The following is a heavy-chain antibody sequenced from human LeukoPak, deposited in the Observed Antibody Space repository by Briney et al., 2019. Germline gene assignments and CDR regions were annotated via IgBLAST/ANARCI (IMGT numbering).Heavy chain of an antibody. V-gene: IGHV3-23*01. CDR2: ISGSGGST. CDR1: GFTFTSYA. J-gene: IGHJ5*01. CDR3: AKDRHAPGRYCSSTSCFPFDS. D-gene: IGHD2-2*01. Sequence: GGSLRLSCAASGFTFTSYAMSWVRQAPGKGLEWVSAISGSGGSTYYADSVKGRFTISRDNTKNTLYLQMNSLRAEDTAVYYCAKDRHAPGRYCSSTSCFPFDSWGQGTLVTVSS.